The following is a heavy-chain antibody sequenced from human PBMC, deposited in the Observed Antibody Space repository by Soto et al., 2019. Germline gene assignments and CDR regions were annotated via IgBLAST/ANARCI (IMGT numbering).Heavy chain of an antibody. V-gene: IGHV4-34*01. CDR1: GGSFSGYY. CDR3: ARSGHVLLWFGELSGSYYNPFTFDY. D-gene: IGHD3-10*01. Sequence: SETLSLTCAVYGGSFSGYYWSWIRQPPGKGLEWIGEINHSGSTNYNPSLKSRVTISVDTSKNQFSLKLSSVTAADTAVYYCARSGHVLLWFGELSGSYYNPFTFDYWGQGTLVTVSS. J-gene: IGHJ4*02. CDR2: INHSGST.